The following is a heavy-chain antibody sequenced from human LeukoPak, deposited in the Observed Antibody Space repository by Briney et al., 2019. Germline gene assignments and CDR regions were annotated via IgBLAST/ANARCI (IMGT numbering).Heavy chain of an antibody. J-gene: IGHJ6*03. CDR2: IYYSGST. V-gene: IGHV4-30-4*08. Sequence: SQTLSLPXTVSGGSINNGDYYWSWIGQPPGKGLEWIGYIYYSGSTYYIPSLKRRVTISVDTSKNQFSLKLTSVTAADTAVYYCARNYFFSMDVWGKGTTVTVSS. CDR3: ARNYFFSMDV. CDR1: GGSINNGDYY.